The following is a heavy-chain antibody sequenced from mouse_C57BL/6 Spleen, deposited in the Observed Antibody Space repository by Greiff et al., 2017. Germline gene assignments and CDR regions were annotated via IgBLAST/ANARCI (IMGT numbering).Heavy chain of an antibody. V-gene: IGHV1-72*01. CDR3: ASPYSNYEAWFAY. D-gene: IGHD2-5*01. J-gene: IGHJ3*01. CDR2: IDPNSGGT. CDR1: GYTFTSYW. Sequence: VKLQQPGAELVKPGASVKLSCKASGYTFTSYWMHWVKQRPGRGLEWIGRIDPNSGGTKYNEKFKSKATLTVDKPSSTAYMQLSSLTSEDSAVYYCASPYSNYEAWFAYWGQGTLVTVSA.